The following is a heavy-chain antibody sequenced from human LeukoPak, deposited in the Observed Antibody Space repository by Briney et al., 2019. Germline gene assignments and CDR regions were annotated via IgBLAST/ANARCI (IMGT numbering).Heavy chain of an antibody. CDR2: FLYSGTT. Sequence: PSETLSLTCSVSNGAVKNYYWTWIRQPPGQGLEWIGDFLYSGTTTYRASLDSRLIISVDNSKNTVSLRLFSVTAADTAVYYCATLVYSGSRYHFDTWGQGTLVTVSS. CDR1: NGAVKNYY. CDR3: ATLVYSGSRYHFDT. J-gene: IGHJ4*02. D-gene: IGHD1-26*01. V-gene: IGHV4-59*02.